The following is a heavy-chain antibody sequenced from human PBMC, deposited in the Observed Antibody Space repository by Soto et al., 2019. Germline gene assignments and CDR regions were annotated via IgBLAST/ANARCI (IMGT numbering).Heavy chain of an antibody. J-gene: IGHJ4*02. D-gene: IGHD3-22*01. CDR2: TSFDERYK. CDR3: ARDPRGDYDTAACFDS. CDR1: GFTFTGYA. Sequence: QVQLVESGGGVVQPGRSLRLSCEASGFTFTGYAMHWVRQAPGKGLEWVAITSFDERYKFYAASVKGRFTISRDNSKNTLYLRMDSLSPADTALYFCARDPRGDYDTAACFDSWGQGALVIVSS. V-gene: IGHV3-30*04.